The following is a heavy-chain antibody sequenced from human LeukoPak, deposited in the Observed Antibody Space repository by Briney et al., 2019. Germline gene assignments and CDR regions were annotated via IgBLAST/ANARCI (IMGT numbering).Heavy chain of an antibody. J-gene: IGHJ3*02. V-gene: IGHV4-4*07. CDR3: ARDWHSISSYGGAFDI. D-gene: IGHD6-13*01. CDR1: GGSISSYY. Sequence: PSETLSLTCTVSGGSISSYYWSWIRQPAGKGLEWIGRIYTSGSTNYNPSLKSRVTMSVDTSKNLFSLKLSSVNAADTAVYYCARDWHSISSYGGAFDIWGQGTMVTVSS. CDR2: IYTSGST.